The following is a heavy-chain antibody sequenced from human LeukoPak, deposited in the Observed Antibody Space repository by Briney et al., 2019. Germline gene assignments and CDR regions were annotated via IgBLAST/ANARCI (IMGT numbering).Heavy chain of an antibody. D-gene: IGHD6-13*01. CDR1: GFSFDDYV. V-gene: IGHV3-30*03. CDR3: AREGVPYSSSWYGSNY. Sequence: GGSLRLSCAASGFSFDDYVLHWVRQAPGKGLEWVAVISYDGSNKYYADSVKGRFTISRDNSKNTLYLQMNSLRAEDTAVYYCAREGVPYSSSWYGSNYWGQGTLVTVSS. J-gene: IGHJ4*02. CDR2: ISYDGSNK.